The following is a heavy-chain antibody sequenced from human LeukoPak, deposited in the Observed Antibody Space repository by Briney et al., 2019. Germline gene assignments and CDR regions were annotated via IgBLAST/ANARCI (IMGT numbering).Heavy chain of an antibody. J-gene: IGHJ4*02. CDR3: ARRGDYFDY. CDR2: ISGSGGST. Sequence: GGSLRLSCAASGFTFSSYAMSWVRQAPGKGLEWVSGISGSGGSTNYADSVKGRFTISRDNSKNTLYLQMNSLRAEDMAVYYCARRGDYFDYWGQGTLVTVSS. V-gene: IGHV3-23*01. CDR1: GFTFSSYA. D-gene: IGHD3-16*01.